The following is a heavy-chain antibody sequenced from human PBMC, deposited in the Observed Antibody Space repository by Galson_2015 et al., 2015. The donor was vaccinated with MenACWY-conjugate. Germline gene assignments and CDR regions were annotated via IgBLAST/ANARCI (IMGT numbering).Heavy chain of an antibody. V-gene: IGHV1-18*01. J-gene: IGHJ4*02. Sequence: SVKVSCKASGYTFTTYGISWLRQAPGQGLEWMGWISGYNGKTDYAQKFQGRVTVTTDTPTRTAYMELRSLRSDDTALYYCARTTLDCSGGVCYKYWGQGTQVTVSS. CDR2: ISGYNGKT. CDR1: GYTFTTYG. D-gene: IGHD2-8*02. CDR3: ARTTLDCSGGVCYKY.